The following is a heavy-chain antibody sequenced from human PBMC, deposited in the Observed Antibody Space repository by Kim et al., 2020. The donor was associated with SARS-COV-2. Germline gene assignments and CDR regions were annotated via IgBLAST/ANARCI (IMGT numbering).Heavy chain of an antibody. Sequence: SETLSLTCTVSGGSISSYYWSWIRQPPGKGLEWIGYIYYSGSTNYNPSLKSRVTISVDTSKNQFSLKLSSVTAADTAVYYCARVLRARNAGTVDGAFDIWGQGTMVTVSS. CDR3: ARVLRARNAGTVDGAFDI. J-gene: IGHJ3*02. CDR2: IYYSGST. D-gene: IGHD1-1*01. CDR1: GGSISSYY. V-gene: IGHV4-59*01.